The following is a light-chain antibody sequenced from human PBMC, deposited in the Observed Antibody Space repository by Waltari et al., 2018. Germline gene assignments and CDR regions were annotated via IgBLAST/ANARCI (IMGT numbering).Light chain of an antibody. CDR1: SGYSSNV. V-gene: IGLV4-69*01. CDR3: QTGGHGTWV. Sequence: QLVLTQSPSASASLGASVKLTCTLSSGYSSNVIAWLQQQPEKGPRYLMKVNSDGSHNKGDEIPDRFSGSSSGAERYLTISSLQSEDEADYYCQTGGHGTWVFGGGTKLTVL. CDR2: VNSDGSH. J-gene: IGLJ3*02.